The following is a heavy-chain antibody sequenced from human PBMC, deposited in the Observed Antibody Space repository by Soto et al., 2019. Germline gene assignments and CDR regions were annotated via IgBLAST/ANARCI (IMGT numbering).Heavy chain of an antibody. CDR2: ITWNSDEI. CDR3: AASRGYDSSGYSFYYYGMDV. J-gene: IGHJ6*02. Sequence: EVQLVESGGGLVQPGRSLRLSCAASGFTFDDYAMHWVRQRPGRGLEWVSGITWNSDEIGYPDSVKGRFSISRDNAKKYLYLQMNSLRPDDTALYYCAASRGYDSSGYSFYYYGMDVWGQGTTVTVSS. CDR1: GFTFDDYA. D-gene: IGHD3-22*01. V-gene: IGHV3-9*01.